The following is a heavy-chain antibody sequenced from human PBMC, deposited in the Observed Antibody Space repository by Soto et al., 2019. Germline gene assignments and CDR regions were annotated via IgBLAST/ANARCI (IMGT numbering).Heavy chain of an antibody. CDR1: GGSISYYY. J-gene: IGHJ4*02. CDR3: VRGGYVHAFDY. Sequence: ETMSLTCTVSGGSISYYYWGWIRQPPGKGLEWIGSIYYSGNTHYNPSLKSRVTISVDASMNQFSLNLDSVTAVDSAVYYCVRGGYVHAFDYWGQGALVTVSS. D-gene: IGHD5-12*01. CDR2: IYYSGNT. V-gene: IGHV4-59*01.